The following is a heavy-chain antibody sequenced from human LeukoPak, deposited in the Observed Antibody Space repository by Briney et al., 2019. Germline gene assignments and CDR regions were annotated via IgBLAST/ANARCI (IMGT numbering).Heavy chain of an antibody. CDR2: INPNSGGT. D-gene: IGHD5-12*01. Sequence: ASVKVSCKTSGYTFTGYYMHCVRQAPGQGLEWMGWINPNSGGTNYAQKFQGRVTMTRDTSISTAYMELSRLRSDDTAVYYCARTSHYVDIAATIPYGIYYFDHWGQGTLVTVSS. V-gene: IGHV1-2*02. CDR1: GYTFTGYY. CDR3: ARTSHYVDIAATIPYGIYYFDH. J-gene: IGHJ4*02.